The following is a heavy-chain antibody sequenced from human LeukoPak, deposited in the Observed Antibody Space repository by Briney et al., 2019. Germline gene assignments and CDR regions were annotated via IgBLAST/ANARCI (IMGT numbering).Heavy chain of an antibody. J-gene: IGHJ5*02. CDR2: IYHSGST. D-gene: IGHD1-26*01. CDR3: ARDPVGAFVA. V-gene: IGHV4-38-2*02. CDR1: TYFISSGYY. Sequence: SSETLPLTCTVSTYFISSGYYWGWIRQPPGKGLEWIGSIYHSGSTYYNPSLKSRVTISVDTSKNQFSLKLSSVTAADSAVYYCARDPVGAFVAWGQGTPVTVSS.